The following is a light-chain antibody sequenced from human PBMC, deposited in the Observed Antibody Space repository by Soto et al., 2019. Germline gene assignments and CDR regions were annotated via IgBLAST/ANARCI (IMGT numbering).Light chain of an antibody. Sequence: DIQMTQSPSSLSASVGDRVTITCRPSQSISNYLNWYQQKPGKAPKLLIYGASSLQSGVPSRFSGSGSGTHFTLSISSLQPGDFATYYCQQSYSTRITFGQGTRLEI. CDR3: QQSYSTRIT. J-gene: IGKJ5*01. V-gene: IGKV1-39*01. CDR1: QSISNY. CDR2: GAS.